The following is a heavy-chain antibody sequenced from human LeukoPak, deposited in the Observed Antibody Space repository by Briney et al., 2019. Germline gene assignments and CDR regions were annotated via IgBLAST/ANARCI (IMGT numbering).Heavy chain of an antibody. CDR1: GFTFSSYG. V-gene: IGHV3-30*02. CDR2: IRFDGNEK. J-gene: IGHJ5*02. CDR3: AKDLMRDRWFGES. D-gene: IGHD3-10*01. Sequence: GGSLRLSCAASGFTFSSYGMHWVRQAPGKGLEWVAFIRFDGNEKYYAESVKGRFTISKDTSRNTLYLQMNSLRAEDTAMYYCAKDLMRDRWFGESWGQGTLVTVSS.